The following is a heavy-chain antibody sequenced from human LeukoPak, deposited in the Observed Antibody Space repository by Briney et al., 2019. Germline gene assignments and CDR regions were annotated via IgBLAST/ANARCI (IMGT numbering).Heavy chain of an antibody. V-gene: IGHV4-31*03. CDR2: IYYSGST. Sequence: KSSETLSLTCTVSGGSISSGGYYWSWIRQHPGKGLEWIGYIYYSGSTYYNPSLKSRVTISVDTSKNQFSLKMRSVTAADTAVYFCARAPETVTIDYWGQGTLVTVSS. CDR3: ARAPETVTIDY. J-gene: IGHJ4*02. D-gene: IGHD4-11*01. CDR1: GGSISSGGYY.